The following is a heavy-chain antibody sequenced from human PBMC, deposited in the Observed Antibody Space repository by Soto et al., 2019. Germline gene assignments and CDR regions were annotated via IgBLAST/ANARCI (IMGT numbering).Heavy chain of an antibody. V-gene: IGHV3-23*01. D-gene: IGHD5-18*01. CDR3: ARETTADDTGWFDP. CDR2: IGGSGIIT. Sequence: PGGSLRLSCRASGFSFSSFAMTWVRQAPGKGLEWVSSIGGSGIITYYTDYVKGRFTISRDNSGNTLFLHMNSLRSEDTAVYYCARETTADDTGWFDPWGQGTLVTVSS. CDR1: GFSFSSFA. J-gene: IGHJ5*02.